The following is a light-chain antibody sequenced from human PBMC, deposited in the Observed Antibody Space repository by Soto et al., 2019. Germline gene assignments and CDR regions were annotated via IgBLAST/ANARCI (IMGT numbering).Light chain of an antibody. Sequence: DIQLTQSPSFLSASVGDRVTITCRASQDISSYLAWYQQKPGKAPKLLIYVSSTLQSGVPSRFCGSGSGTEFTLTISSLQPEDFATYYCQQLTSYPYTFGPGTKLEIK. J-gene: IGKJ2*01. CDR3: QQLTSYPYT. CDR1: QDISSY. V-gene: IGKV1-9*01. CDR2: VSS.